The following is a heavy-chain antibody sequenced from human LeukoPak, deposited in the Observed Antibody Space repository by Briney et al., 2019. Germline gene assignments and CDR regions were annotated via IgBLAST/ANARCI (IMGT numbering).Heavy chain of an antibody. CDR1: GGSISSGGYY. J-gene: IGHJ4*02. Sequence: SQTLSLTCTVSGGSISSGGYYWSWIRQPAGKGLEWIGRMYTSGNTNYNPSLKSRATISVDTSKNQFSLELSSVTAADTAVYYCARGITGITATGSEWGQGTLVTVSS. CDR3: ARGITGITATGSE. CDR2: MYTSGNT. V-gene: IGHV4-61*02. D-gene: IGHD6-13*01.